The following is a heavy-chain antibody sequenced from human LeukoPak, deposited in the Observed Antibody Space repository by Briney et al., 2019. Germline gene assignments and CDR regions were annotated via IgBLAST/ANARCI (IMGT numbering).Heavy chain of an antibody. CDR3: ARDRVGSGWPRPYYFEF. D-gene: IGHD6-19*01. CDR2: INPNTGAT. V-gene: IGHV1-2*02. Sequence: ASAKVSCRPFGYTFAGYYIHWVRQAPGLGLEWMGWINPNTGATMYGQKFQGRVTLTRDTSIDTAYMELTNLRSDDTALYYCARDRVGSGWPRPYYFEFWGQGSLVTVSS. J-gene: IGHJ4*02. CDR1: GYTFAGYY.